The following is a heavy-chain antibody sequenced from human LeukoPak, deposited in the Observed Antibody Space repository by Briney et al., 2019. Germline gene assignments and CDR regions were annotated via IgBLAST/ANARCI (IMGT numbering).Heavy chain of an antibody. D-gene: IGHD3-10*01. CDR2: IIPIFGTA. J-gene: IGHJ4*02. Sequence: SVKVSCKASGGTFSSYAISWLLQAPGQGLEWMGRIIPIFGTANYAQKFQGRVTITTDESTSTAYMELSSLRSEDTAVYYCARDLSVARGSVWVLWGQGTLVTVSS. CDR3: ARDLSVARGSVWVL. V-gene: IGHV1-69*05. CDR1: GGTFSSYA.